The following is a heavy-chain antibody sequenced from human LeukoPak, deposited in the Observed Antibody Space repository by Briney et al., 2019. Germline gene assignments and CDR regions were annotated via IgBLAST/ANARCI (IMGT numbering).Heavy chain of an antibody. J-gene: IGHJ4*02. Sequence: SETLSLTCTVSGGSISSHYWSWIRQPPGKGLEWIGYIYYSGSTNYNPSLKSRVTISVDTSKNQFSLKLSSVTAADTAVYYCASSSVILNLNYFDYWGQGTLVTVSS. CDR2: IYYSGST. V-gene: IGHV4-59*11. CDR1: GGSISSHY. CDR3: ASSSVILNLNYFDY. D-gene: IGHD3-16*02.